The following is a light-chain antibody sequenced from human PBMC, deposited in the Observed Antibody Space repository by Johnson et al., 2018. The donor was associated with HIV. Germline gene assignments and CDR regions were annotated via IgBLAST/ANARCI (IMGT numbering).Light chain of an antibody. CDR2: DNN. V-gene: IGLV1-51*01. CDR1: SSNIGNNY. CDR3: GTWDSSLSAGNV. J-gene: IGLJ1*01. Sequence: QSVLTQPPSVSAAPGQKVTISCSGSSSNIGNNYVSWYQQLPGTAPKLLIYDNNKRPSGIPDRFSGSKSGTSATLGITGLQTGDEADDYCGTWDSSLSAGNVFGTGTKVTVL.